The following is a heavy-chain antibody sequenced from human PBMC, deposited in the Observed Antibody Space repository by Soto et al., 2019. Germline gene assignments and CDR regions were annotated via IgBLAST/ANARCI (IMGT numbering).Heavy chain of an antibody. V-gene: IGHV4-34*01. J-gene: IGHJ4*02. CDR2: INHSGST. Sequence: SLTCAVYGGSFSGYYWSWIRQPPGKGLEWIGEINHSGSTNYNPSLKSRVTISVDTSKNQFSLKLSSVTAADTAVYYCARGSQVIDTERYSSGWTQGNYFDYWGQGTLVTVSS. CDR1: GGSFSGYY. CDR3: ARGSQVIDTERYSSGWTQGNYFDY. D-gene: IGHD6-19*01.